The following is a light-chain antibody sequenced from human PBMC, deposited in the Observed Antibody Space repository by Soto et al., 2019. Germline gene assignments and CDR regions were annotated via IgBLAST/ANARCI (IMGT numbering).Light chain of an antibody. Sequence: QSVLTQPPSASGSHGQSVTISCTGTKNDIGVYDFVSWYQHPPGKAPRLIIYEVVQRPSGVPDRFSGSKSGNTASLTVSGLQAADEADYFCTSYAGSNTYVFGSGTKLTVL. CDR1: KNDIGVYDF. J-gene: IGLJ1*01. CDR2: EVV. V-gene: IGLV2-8*01. CDR3: TSYAGSNTYV.